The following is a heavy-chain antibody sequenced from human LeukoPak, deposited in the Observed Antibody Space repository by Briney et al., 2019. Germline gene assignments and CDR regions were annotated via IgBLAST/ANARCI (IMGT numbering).Heavy chain of an antibody. CDR2: ISGSGSDI. CDR3: STDPRLLIY. CDR1: GFTVSDYS. Sequence: SGGSLRLSCAASGFTVSDYSMTWVRQTPGKGLEWLAYISGSGSDIYYADSVKGRFTISRDNAKNSLYLQMNSLRPEDTALYYCSTDPRLLIYWGHGTLVTVSS. V-gene: IGHV3-11*01. J-gene: IGHJ4*01. D-gene: IGHD2-8*01.